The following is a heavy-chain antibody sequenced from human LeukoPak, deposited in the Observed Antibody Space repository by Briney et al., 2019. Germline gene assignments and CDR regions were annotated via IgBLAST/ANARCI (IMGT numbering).Heavy chain of an antibody. Sequence: PSETLSLTCTVSGGSISSYYWSWIRQPPVKGLEWIGYIYYSGSTNYNPSLKSRVTISVDTSKNQFSLKLSSVTAADTAVYYCARHVWSGYYSGTFDIWGQGTMVTVSS. D-gene: IGHD3-3*01. CDR1: GGSISSYY. CDR3: ARHVWSGYYSGTFDI. J-gene: IGHJ3*02. V-gene: IGHV4-59*08. CDR2: IYYSGST.